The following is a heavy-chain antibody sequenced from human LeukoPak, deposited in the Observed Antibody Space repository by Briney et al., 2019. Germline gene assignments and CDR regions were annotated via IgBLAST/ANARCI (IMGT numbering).Heavy chain of an antibody. J-gene: IGHJ4*02. CDR1: EFAVSSNY. CDR3: ARVGPMVSFDY. V-gene: IGHV3-66*01. CDR2: IYSGGNT. D-gene: IGHD3-10*01. Sequence: GGSLRLSCAASEFAVSSNYMNWVRQAPGKGLEWVSIIYSGGNTYYADFAKGRFTISRDNSKNTLYLQMNSLRVEDTAVYYCARVGPMVSFDYWGQGTLVTVSS.